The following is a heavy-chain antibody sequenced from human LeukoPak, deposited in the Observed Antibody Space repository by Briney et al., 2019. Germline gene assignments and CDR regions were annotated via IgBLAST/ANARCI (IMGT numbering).Heavy chain of an antibody. Sequence: PSETQSLMCAVYGGSFSGYYWRGLRQPRGKGVEWLGEINHSGSTNYNPFLKSRVPISVDTSKNQFYLKLRSVTAEDTAVYYCARCGDIVVVPADTICWDYWGQGTLVTVSS. CDR1: GGSFSGYY. CDR3: ARCGDIVVVPADTICWDY. D-gene: IGHD2-2*01. J-gene: IGHJ4*02. V-gene: IGHV4-34*01. CDR2: INHSGST.